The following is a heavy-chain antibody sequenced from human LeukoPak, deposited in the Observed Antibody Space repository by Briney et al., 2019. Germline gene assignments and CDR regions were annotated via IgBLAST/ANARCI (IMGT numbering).Heavy chain of an antibody. D-gene: IGHD6-19*01. J-gene: IGHJ4*02. V-gene: IGHV3-66*01. CDR3: ARGNTGYSSAWGRDFDY. CDR2: LYSGGDT. Sequence: PGGSLRLSCAASGFSVSGHYMSWVRQAPGKGLEWVSVLYSGGDTYYADSVKGRFTISRDTSKNTLYLQMNGLRAEDTAVYYCARGNTGYSSAWGRDFDYWGRGTLVTVSS. CDR1: GFSVSGHY.